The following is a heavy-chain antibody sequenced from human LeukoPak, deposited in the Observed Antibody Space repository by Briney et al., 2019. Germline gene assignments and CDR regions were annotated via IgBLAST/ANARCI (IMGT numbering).Heavy chain of an antibody. D-gene: IGHD4-23*01. Sequence: GGSLRLSCAASGFTLSSYAMIWVRQAPGKGLEWVSAISGSGGSTYYADSVKGRFTISRDNSKNTLYLQMNSLRAEDTAVYYCARYGNSFQYYYLDVWGKGTTVTVSS. V-gene: IGHV3-23*01. CDR3: ARYGNSFQYYYLDV. CDR1: GFTLSSYA. CDR2: ISGSGGST. J-gene: IGHJ6*03.